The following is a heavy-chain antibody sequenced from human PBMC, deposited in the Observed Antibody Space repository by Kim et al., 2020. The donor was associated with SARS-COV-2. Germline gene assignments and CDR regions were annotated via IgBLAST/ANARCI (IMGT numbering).Heavy chain of an antibody. D-gene: IGHD3-3*01. J-gene: IGHJ6*02. Sequence: ASVKVSCKASGYTFTSYGISWVRQAPGQGLEWMGWISAYNGNTNYAQKLQGRVTMTTDTSTSTAYMELRSLRSDDTAVYYCARTGGYYDFWSGYYNDYYYGMDVWGQGTTVTVSS. CDR3: ARTGGYYDFWSGYYNDYYYGMDV. CDR2: ISAYNGNT. CDR1: GYTFTSYG. V-gene: IGHV1-18*01.